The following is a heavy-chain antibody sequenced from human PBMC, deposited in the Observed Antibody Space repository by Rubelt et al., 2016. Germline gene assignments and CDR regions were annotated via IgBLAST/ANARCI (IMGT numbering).Heavy chain of an antibody. CDR2: INAGNGNT. CDR3: ACQGVDESGWLPNFYYYYGMDV. D-gene: IGHD6-19*01. J-gene: IGHJ6*02. V-gene: IGHV1-3*01. Sequence: QVQLVQSGAEVKKPGASVKVSCKASGYTYTSYAMHWVRQAPGQRLEWMGWINAGNGNTKYSQKFQGRVTSTRDTSTSTAYMELGSLRSDDTAVYYCACQGVDESGWLPNFYYYYGMDVWGQGTTVTVSS. CDR1: GYTYTSYA.